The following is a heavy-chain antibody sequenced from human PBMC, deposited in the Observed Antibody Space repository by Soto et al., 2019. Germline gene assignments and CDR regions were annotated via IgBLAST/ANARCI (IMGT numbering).Heavy chain of an antibody. CDR3: ARDICSSTSCYAHYYYGMDV. Sequence: SLRLSCAASGFTFSSYGMHWVRQAPGKGLEWVAVIWYDGSNKYYADSVKGRFTISRDNSKNTLYLQMNSLRAEDTAVYYCARDICSSTSCYAHYYYGMDVWGQGTTVTVSS. CDR1: GFTFSSYG. V-gene: IGHV3-33*01. CDR2: IWYDGSNK. J-gene: IGHJ6*02. D-gene: IGHD2-2*01.